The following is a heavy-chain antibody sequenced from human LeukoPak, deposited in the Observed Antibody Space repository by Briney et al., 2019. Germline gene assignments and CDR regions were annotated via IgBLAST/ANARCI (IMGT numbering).Heavy chain of an antibody. CDR1: GFTFSDYY. J-gene: IGHJ6*02. CDR2: ISSSCSTI. D-gene: IGHD1-26*01. CDR3: ARDVGATSPPYYYYYGMDV. Sequence: GGSLRLSCAASGFTFSDYYMSWIRQAPGKGQEGVSYISSSCSTISYADSVKDRFTISRDNAKNSLYLQMNSLRAEDTAVYYCARDVGATSPPYYYYYGMDVWGQGTTVTVSS. V-gene: IGHV3-11*01.